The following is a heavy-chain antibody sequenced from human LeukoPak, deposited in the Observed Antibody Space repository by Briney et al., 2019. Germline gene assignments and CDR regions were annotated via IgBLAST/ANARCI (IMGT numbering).Heavy chain of an antibody. D-gene: IGHD3-10*01. J-gene: IGHJ6*03. CDR1: GYTFTSYY. CDR3: ARDLGVGYYGSGSYPFQANRYYYYYMDV. Sequence: ASVKVSCKASGYTFTSYYMHWVRQAPGQGLEWMGIINPSGGSTSYAQKFQGRVTMTRDTSTSTVYMELSSLRSEDTAVYYCARDLGVGYYGSGSYPFQANRYYYYYMDVWGKGTTVTISS. CDR2: INPSGGST. V-gene: IGHV1-46*01.